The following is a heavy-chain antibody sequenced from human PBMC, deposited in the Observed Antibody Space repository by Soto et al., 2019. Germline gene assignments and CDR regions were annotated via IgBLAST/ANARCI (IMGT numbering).Heavy chain of an antibody. Sequence: ASVKVSCKASGYTFTSYYMHWVRQAPGQGLEWMGIINPSGGSTSYAQKFQGRVTMTRDTSTSTVYMELSSLRSEDTAVYYCARDLWYYDSSGYYYGLLRGLNFDYWGQGTLVTVSS. CDR1: GYTFTSYY. CDR2: INPSGGST. J-gene: IGHJ4*02. V-gene: IGHV1-46*01. D-gene: IGHD3-22*01. CDR3: ARDLWYYDSSGYYYGLLRGLNFDY.